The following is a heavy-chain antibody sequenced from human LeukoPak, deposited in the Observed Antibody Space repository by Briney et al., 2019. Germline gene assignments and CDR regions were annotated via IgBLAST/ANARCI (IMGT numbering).Heavy chain of an antibody. V-gene: IGHV3-33*08. CDR1: GFTFSSYG. Sequence: PGGSLRLSCAASGFTFSSYGMHWVRQAPGKGLEWVAVIWYDGSNKYYADSVKGRFTISRDNSKNALYLQMNSLRAEDTAVYYCATSDIVATEALDYWGQGTLVTVSS. CDR2: IWYDGSNK. J-gene: IGHJ4*02. CDR3: ATSDIVATEALDY. D-gene: IGHD5-12*01.